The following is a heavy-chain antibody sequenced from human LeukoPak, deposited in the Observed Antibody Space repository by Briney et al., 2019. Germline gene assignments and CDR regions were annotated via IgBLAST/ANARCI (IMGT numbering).Heavy chain of an antibody. CDR1: GFTFSTYA. J-gene: IGHJ4*02. V-gene: IGHV3-30*04. D-gene: IGHD3-10*01. CDR3: ARPAHPIYYHGSGSQFDY. Sequence: GRSLRLSCAASGFTFSTYAMHWVRQAPGKGLEWVAVISYDGSNRYYADSVKGRFTISRENSKNTLYMQMNSLRAEDTAVYYCARPAHPIYYHGSGSQFDYWGQGTLVTVSS. CDR2: ISYDGSNR.